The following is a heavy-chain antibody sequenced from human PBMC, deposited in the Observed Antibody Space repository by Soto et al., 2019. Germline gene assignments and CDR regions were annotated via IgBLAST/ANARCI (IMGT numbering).Heavy chain of an antibody. V-gene: IGHV3-23*01. Sequence: EVQLLESGGRLVQPGGSLRLSCAASGFTFSSYAMTWVRLAPGRGLEWVSTIRGSGGSTYYADSVKGRFTISRDNSRNTLYLQINSLRAEDTAVYYCAKDDDEMPTGCLFYWGQGTLVTVSS. CDR2: IRGSGGST. D-gene: IGHD4-4*01. CDR1: GFTFSSYA. CDR3: AKDDDEMPTGCLFY. J-gene: IGHJ4*02.